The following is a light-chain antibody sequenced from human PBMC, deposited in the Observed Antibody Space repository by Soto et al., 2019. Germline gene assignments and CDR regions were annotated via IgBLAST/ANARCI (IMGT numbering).Light chain of an antibody. CDR3: MQGTYWPT. V-gene: IGKV2-30*01. CDR1: QSLVNSDGDTY. Sequence: DVLMTQSPLSLPVTLGQPASISCTCSQSLVNSDGDTYLSWYQQRPGQSPRRLIYKVSNRDSGVPDRVSGSASGIDFTLKSSRVEAEDVGVYYCMQGTYWPTFGQGTKLEIK. J-gene: IGKJ2*01. CDR2: KVS.